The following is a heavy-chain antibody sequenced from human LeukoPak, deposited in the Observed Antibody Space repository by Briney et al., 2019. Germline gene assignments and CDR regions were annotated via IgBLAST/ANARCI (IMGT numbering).Heavy chain of an antibody. CDR3: ARDVKPSGWRPFPFY. V-gene: IGHV4-59*01. CDR1: GGSISSYY. CDR2: IYYSGRT. D-gene: IGHD6-19*01. Sequence: SETLSLTCTVSGGSISSYYWSWIRQPPGKGLEWIGYIYYSGRTNYNPSLKSRVTISVDTSKNQFSLKLSSVTAADTAVYYCARDVKPSGWRPFPFYWGQGTLVTVSS. J-gene: IGHJ4*02.